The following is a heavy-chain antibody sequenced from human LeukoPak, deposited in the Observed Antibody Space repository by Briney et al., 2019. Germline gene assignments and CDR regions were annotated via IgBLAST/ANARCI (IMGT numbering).Heavy chain of an antibody. D-gene: IGHD4/OR15-4a*01. Sequence: SVKVSCKASGGTFSSYAIRWVRQAPGQGLEWMGGIIPIFGTANYAQKFQGRVTITTDESTSTAYMELSSLRSEDTAVYYCARDGTISRPLNYWGQGTLVTVSS. CDR2: IIPIFGTA. CDR1: GGTFSSYA. V-gene: IGHV1-69*05. J-gene: IGHJ4*02. CDR3: ARDGTISRPLNY.